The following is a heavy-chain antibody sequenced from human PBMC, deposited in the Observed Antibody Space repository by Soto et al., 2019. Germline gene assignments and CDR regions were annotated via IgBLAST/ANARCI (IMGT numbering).Heavy chain of an antibody. V-gene: IGHV3-23*01. CDR1: GFTFSSYA. CDR2: ISGTGGST. Sequence: GGSLRLSCAASGFTFSSYAMTWVRQAPGKGLEWVSTISGTGGSTYYADSVKGRFTIFRDNSKNTVYLQMNSLRAEDTAVYYCVKAVYLLDFDYWGQGTLVTVSS. J-gene: IGHJ4*02. CDR3: VKAVYLLDFDY. D-gene: IGHD1-20*01.